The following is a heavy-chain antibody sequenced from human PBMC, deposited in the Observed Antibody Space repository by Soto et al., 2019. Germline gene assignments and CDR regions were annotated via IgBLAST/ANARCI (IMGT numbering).Heavy chain of an antibody. CDR2: MNPNSGNT. V-gene: IGHV1-8*01. Sequence: ASVKVSCKASGYTFTSYDINWVRQATGQGLEWMGWMNPNSGNTGYAQKYQGRVTMTRNTSISTAYMELSSLRSEDTAVYYCGRVISTVTGLKPTYYYYYYMDVWGKGTTVTVSS. J-gene: IGHJ6*03. CDR1: GYTFTSYD. D-gene: IGHD4-17*01. CDR3: GRVISTVTGLKPTYYYYYYMDV.